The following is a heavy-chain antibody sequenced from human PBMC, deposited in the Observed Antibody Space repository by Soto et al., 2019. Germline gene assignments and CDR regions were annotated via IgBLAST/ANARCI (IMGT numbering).Heavy chain of an antibody. V-gene: IGHV3-9*01. CDR1: GFTFDDYA. D-gene: IGHD2-2*01. Sequence: EVQLVESGGGLVQPGRSLRLSCAASGFTFDDYAMHWVRQAPGKGLEWVSGISWNSGSIGYADSVKGRFTISRDNAKNSLYLQMNSLRAEDTALYYCAKDMVYQLLTDAFDTWGQGTMVTVSS. CDR2: ISWNSGSI. CDR3: AKDMVYQLLTDAFDT. J-gene: IGHJ3*02.